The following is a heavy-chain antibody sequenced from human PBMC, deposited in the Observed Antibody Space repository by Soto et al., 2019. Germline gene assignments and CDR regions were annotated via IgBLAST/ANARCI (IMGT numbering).Heavy chain of an antibody. CDR1: GYTFTRYD. CDR3: AREKVGAVDD. Sequence: QVQLVQSGAEVKKPGASVKVSCKASGYTFTRYDINWVRKATGQGLEWMGWMNPNSGNTGYAQKVQSRVTMTRNTPIITAYMELCGLRSEYTAVYYCAREKVGAVDDWGQRTLVTVSS. J-gene: IGHJ4*02. CDR2: MNPNSGNT. D-gene: IGHD1-26*01. V-gene: IGHV1-8*01.